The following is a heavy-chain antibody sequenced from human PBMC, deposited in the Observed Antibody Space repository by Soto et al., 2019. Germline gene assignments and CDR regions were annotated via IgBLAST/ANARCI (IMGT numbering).Heavy chain of an antibody. CDR2: IYYSGST. Sequence: SETLSLTCTVSGGSISSYYWSWIRQPPGKGLEWIGYIYYSGSTNYNPSLKSRVTISVDTSKNQFSLKLSYVTAADTALYYCARHGIAAAGNDWFDPWGQGTLVTVSS. CDR1: GGSISSYY. V-gene: IGHV4-59*08. J-gene: IGHJ5*02. D-gene: IGHD6-13*01. CDR3: ARHGIAAAGNDWFDP.